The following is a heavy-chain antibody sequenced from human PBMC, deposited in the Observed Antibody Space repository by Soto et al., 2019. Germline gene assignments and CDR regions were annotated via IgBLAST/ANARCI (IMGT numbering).Heavy chain of an antibody. V-gene: IGHV3-33*01. CDR1: GFTFSSYG. Sequence: QVQLVESGGGVVQPGRSLRLSCAASGFTFSSYGMHWVRQAPGKGLEWVAVIWYDGSNKYYADSVKGRFTISRDNSKNTLYLQMNSLRAEDTAVYYCARDGAPLDSSGYYSGAYYFDYWGQGTLVTVSS. D-gene: IGHD3-22*01. J-gene: IGHJ4*02. CDR2: IWYDGSNK. CDR3: ARDGAPLDSSGYYSGAYYFDY.